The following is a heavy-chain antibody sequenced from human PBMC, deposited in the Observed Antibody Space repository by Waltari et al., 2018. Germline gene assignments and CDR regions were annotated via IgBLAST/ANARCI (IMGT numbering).Heavy chain of an antibody. CDR2: IYYCGCT. Sequence: QLQLQESGPGLVKPSETLSLTCTVSGGSISSSSYYWGWIRQPPGKGLEWIGSIYYCGCTYNNPSLKGRVTISVDPSKNQFSLKLSAVTAADTAVYYCARAPWIQLWLRLYYFDYWGQGTLVTVSS. CDR3: ARAPWIQLWLRLYYFDY. V-gene: IGHV4-39*07. J-gene: IGHJ4*02. D-gene: IGHD5-18*01. CDR1: GGSISSSSYY.